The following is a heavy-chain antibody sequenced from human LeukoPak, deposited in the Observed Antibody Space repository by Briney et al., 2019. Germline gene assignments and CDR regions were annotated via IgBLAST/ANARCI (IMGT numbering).Heavy chain of an antibody. D-gene: IGHD3-10*01. CDR1: GGSIGIYY. Sequence: SETLSLTCTVSGGSIGIYYWNWIRQPAGKGLEWIGRIFTSGIANYNPSLKSRVTMSVDTSKNQFSLNLSSVTAADTAVYYCAREISCTYYNPLGYMDVWGKGTTVTVSS. V-gene: IGHV4-4*07. J-gene: IGHJ6*03. CDR2: IFTSGIA. CDR3: AREISCTYYNPLGYMDV.